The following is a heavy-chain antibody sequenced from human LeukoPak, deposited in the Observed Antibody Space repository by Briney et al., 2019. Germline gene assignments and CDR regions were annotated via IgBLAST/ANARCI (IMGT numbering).Heavy chain of an antibody. CDR1: GFTFSSYS. CDR3: ARDGYYDILTGYLAFDY. CDR2: ISSSSSYI. Sequence: GGSLRLSCAASGFTFSSYSMTWVRQAPGKGLEWVSSISSSSSYIYYADSVKGRFTISRDNAKNSLYLQMNSLRAEDTAVYYCARDGYYDILTGYLAFDYWGQGTLVTVSS. J-gene: IGHJ4*02. D-gene: IGHD3-9*01. V-gene: IGHV3-21*01.